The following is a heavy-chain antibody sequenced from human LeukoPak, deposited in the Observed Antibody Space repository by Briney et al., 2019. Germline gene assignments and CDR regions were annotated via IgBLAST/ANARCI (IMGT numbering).Heavy chain of an antibody. CDR2: INHSGST. J-gene: IGHJ4*02. CDR3: ARGIRGDTAVDY. CDR1: GGSFSGYY. Sequence: PSETLSLTCAVYGGSFSGYYWSWIRQPPGKGLEWIGEINHSGSTNYNPSLKSGVTISVATSKTQFSLKLSSVTAADTAVYYCARGIRGDTAVDYWGQGTLVTVSS. D-gene: IGHD5-18*01. V-gene: IGHV4-34*01.